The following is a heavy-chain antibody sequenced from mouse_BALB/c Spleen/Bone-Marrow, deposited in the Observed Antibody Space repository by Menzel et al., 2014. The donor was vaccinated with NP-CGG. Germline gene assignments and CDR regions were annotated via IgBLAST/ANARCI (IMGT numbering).Heavy chain of an antibody. CDR2: IYPGQDRT. CDR3: ACDYELWFDF. CDR1: GYSFTNYY. D-gene: IGHD2-4*01. V-gene: IGHV1S56*01. J-gene: IGHJ2*01. Sequence: VQLQQSGPELVKSGASVKMSCKASGYSFTNYYMHWVRQRPGQGLEWIGWIYPGQDRTQYNEKFKGKTTLTADKSSSTLYMSQSSLTCEVSALYFCACDYELWFDFWRQGTTLTVSS.